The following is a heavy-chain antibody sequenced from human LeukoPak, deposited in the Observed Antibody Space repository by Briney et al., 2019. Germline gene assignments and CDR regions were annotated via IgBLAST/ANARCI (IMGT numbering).Heavy chain of an antibody. CDR2: INPSGGST. Sequence: ASVKASCKASGYTFTSYYMHWVRQAPGQGLEWVGIINPSGGSTSYAQKFQGRVTMTRDTSTSTVYMELSSLRSEDTAVYYCAREFCSSTSCRREPGYWGQGTLVTVSS. CDR1: GYTFTSYY. V-gene: IGHV1-46*01. D-gene: IGHD2-2*01. J-gene: IGHJ4*02. CDR3: AREFCSSTSCRREPGY.